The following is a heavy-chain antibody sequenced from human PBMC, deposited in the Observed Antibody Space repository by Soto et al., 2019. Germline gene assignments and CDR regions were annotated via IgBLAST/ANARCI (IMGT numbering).Heavy chain of an antibody. J-gene: IGHJ6*03. Sequence: VASVKVSCKASGYTFTSYDINWVRQATGQGLEWMGWMNPNSGNTGYAQKFQGRVTMTRNTSISTAYMELSSLRSEDTAVYYCARTHNWKDYGDNYCYCYSMNVWGKGTRV. CDR2: MNPNSGNT. D-gene: IGHD1-1*01. V-gene: IGHV1-8*01. CDR1: GYTFTSYD. CDR3: ARTHNWKDYGDNYCYCYSMNV.